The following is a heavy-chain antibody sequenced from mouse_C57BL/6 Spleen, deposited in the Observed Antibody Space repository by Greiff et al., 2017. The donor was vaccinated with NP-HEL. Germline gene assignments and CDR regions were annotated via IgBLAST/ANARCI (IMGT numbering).Heavy chain of an antibody. V-gene: IGHV1-82*01. CDR3: ATHYYGSSGAFDY. D-gene: IGHD1-1*01. CDR2: IYPGDGDT. CDR1: GYAFSSSW. Sequence: VQLQQSGPELVKPGASVKISCKASGYAFSSSWMNWVKQRPGKGLEWIGRIYPGDGDTNYNGKFKGKATLTADKSSSTAYMQLSSLTSEDSAVYFCATHYYGSSGAFDYWGQGTTLTVSS. J-gene: IGHJ2*01.